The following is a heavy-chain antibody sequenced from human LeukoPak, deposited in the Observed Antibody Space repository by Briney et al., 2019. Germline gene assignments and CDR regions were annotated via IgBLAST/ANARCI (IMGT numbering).Heavy chain of an antibody. J-gene: IGHJ4*02. Sequence: PGGSLRLSCTASGYTFSNYAMQWVRQAPGKGLEWVAVISHDGRNKYYADSVKGRFSISRDNAKNTLSLEMSSLRAEDTAVYYCARDSRRYCSGGSCYATPFDYWGQGTLVTVSS. D-gene: IGHD2-15*01. CDR2: ISHDGRNK. CDR1: GYTFSNYA. CDR3: ARDSRRYCSGGSCYATPFDY. V-gene: IGHV3-30*04.